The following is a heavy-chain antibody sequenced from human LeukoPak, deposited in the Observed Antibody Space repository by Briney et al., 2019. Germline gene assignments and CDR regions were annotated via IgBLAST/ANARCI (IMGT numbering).Heavy chain of an antibody. CDR2: IYTSGST. CDR1: GGSISGYH. D-gene: IGHD1-1*01. V-gene: IGHV4-4*07. J-gene: IGHJ3*02. CDR3: ARDRSYNWNDVAAFDI. Sequence: SETLSLTCTVSGGSISGYHWNWIRQPAGKGLEWIGRIYTSGSTKYNPSLKSRVTMSIDTSKNQFSLKLTSVTAADTAVYYCARDRSYNWNDVAAFDIWGQGTMVIVSS.